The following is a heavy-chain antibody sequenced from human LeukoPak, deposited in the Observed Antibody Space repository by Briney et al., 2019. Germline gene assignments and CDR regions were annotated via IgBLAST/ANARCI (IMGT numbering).Heavy chain of an antibody. Sequence: PGRSLRLSCVVSGFTFSSYLMSWVRQAPGKGLEWVANIKQDGSEKYYVDSVKGRFTMSRDNAKNSLYLQMNSLRAEDTAVYYCARVQWELRGVGSYFEYWGQGALVTVSS. CDR2: IKQDGSEK. CDR1: GFTFSSYL. CDR3: ARVQWELRGVGSYFEY. D-gene: IGHD1-26*01. V-gene: IGHV3-7*01. J-gene: IGHJ4*02.